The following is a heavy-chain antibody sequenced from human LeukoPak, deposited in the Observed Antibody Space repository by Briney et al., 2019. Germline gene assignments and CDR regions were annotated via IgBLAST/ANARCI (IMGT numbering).Heavy chain of an antibody. CDR2: IRTSGDST. Sequence: GGSLRLSCAASGFSFSSYDMSWVRQAPGEGLEWVSGIRTSGDSTYYADSVKGRFTISRDNSRDTLNLQMNSLRAEDTAVYYCAKGLFDSSGYSEHFDYWGQGTQVTVSS. V-gene: IGHV3-23*01. CDR3: AKGLFDSSGYSEHFDY. J-gene: IGHJ4*02. D-gene: IGHD3-22*01. CDR1: GFSFSSYD.